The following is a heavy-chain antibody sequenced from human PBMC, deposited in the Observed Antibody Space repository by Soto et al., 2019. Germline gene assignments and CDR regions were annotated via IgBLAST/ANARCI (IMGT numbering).Heavy chain of an antibody. CDR2: IYPGDSDT. D-gene: IGHD3-22*01. CDR1: GYSFTSYW. Sequence: GESLKISCKGSGYSFTSYWIGWVRQMPGKGLEWMGIIYPGDSDTRYSPSFQGQVTISADKSISTAYLQWSSLKASDTAMYYCASSYYYDGSGYSGAFDIWGQGTMVTVS. CDR3: ASSYYYDGSGYSGAFDI. V-gene: IGHV5-51*01. J-gene: IGHJ3*02.